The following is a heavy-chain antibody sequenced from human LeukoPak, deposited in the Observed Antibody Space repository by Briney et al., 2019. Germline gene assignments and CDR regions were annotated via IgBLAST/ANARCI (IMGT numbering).Heavy chain of an antibody. V-gene: IGHV5-51*01. J-gene: IGHJ6*03. D-gene: IGHD5-12*01. CDR1: GYRFTSYW. CDR2: IYLGDSDT. Sequence: GESLKISCKSSGYRFTSYWIGWVRQMPGKGLEWMGIIYLGDSDTRYSPSFQGQVTISADKSIRTAYLQWSSLKASDTAMYYCARHAGVDHYYYYMDVWGKGTTVTVSS. CDR3: ARHAGVDHYYYYMDV.